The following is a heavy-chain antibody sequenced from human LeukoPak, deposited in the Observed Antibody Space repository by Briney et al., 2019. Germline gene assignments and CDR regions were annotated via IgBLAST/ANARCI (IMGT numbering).Heavy chain of an antibody. J-gene: IGHJ6*02. CDR3: ARIVYDWRDGSYYGTDV. D-gene: IGHD5/OR15-5a*01. CDR1: GGSISSGGYY. V-gene: IGHV4-31*03. CDR2: IYYSGST. Sequence: SQTLSLTCTVSGGSISSGGYYWSWIRQHPGKGLEWIGYIYYSGSTYYNPSLKSRVTISVDTSKNQFSLKLSSVTAADTAVYYCARIVYDWRDGSYYGTDVWGQGTTVTVSS.